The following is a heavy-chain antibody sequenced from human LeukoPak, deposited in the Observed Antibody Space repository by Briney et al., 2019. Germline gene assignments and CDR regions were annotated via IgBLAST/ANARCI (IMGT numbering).Heavy chain of an antibody. V-gene: IGHV1-18*01. CDR3: ARLTYCGGDCYAARRGWFDP. J-gene: IGHJ5*02. CDR2: ISAYNGNT. CDR1: GYTFTSYG. D-gene: IGHD2-21*02. Sequence: ASVKVSCKASGYTFTSYGISWVRQAPGQGLEWMGWISAYNGNTNYAQKLQGRVTMTTDTSTSTAYMELRSLRSDDTAVYYCARLTYCGGDCYAARRGWFDPWGQGTLVTVSS.